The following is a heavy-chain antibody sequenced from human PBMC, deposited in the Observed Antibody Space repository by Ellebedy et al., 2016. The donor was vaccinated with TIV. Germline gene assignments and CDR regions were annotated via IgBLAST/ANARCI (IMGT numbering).Heavy chain of an antibody. CDR1: GGSISSYY. CDR2: IYYSGST. Sequence: MPSETLSLTCTVSGGSISSYYWSWIRQPPGKGLEWIGYIYYSGSTNYNPSLKSRVTISVDTSKNQFSLKLSSVTAADTAVYYCARDIEYSSSSRALHYWGQGTLVTVSS. V-gene: IGHV4-59*01. J-gene: IGHJ4*02. D-gene: IGHD6-6*01. CDR3: ARDIEYSSSSRALHY.